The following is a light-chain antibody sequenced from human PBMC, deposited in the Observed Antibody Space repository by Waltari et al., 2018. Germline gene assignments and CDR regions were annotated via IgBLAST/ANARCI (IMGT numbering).Light chain of an antibody. CDR2: YDT. Sequence: YVLTQPPSVSVAPGETATITCGGDTIGCKSVHWYHQKPGRAPILVIDYDTDRPSGIPERFSGSNSGNTAILTISGVEAGDEADYYCQVWDDDTDQVIFGGGTKLTVL. CDR3: QVWDDDTDQVI. V-gene: IGLV3-21*04. J-gene: IGLJ2*01. CDR1: TIGCKS.